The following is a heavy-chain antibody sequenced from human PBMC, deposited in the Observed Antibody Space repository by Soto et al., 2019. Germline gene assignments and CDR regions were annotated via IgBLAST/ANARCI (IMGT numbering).Heavy chain of an antibody. CDR3: ARFPEDYYYYYGMDV. CDR2: INSDGSST. V-gene: IGHV3-74*01. Sequence: GGSLRLSCAASGFTFSSYWMHWVRQAPGKGLVWVSRINSDGSSTSYADSVKGRFTISRDNAKNTLYLQMNSLRAEDTAVYYCARFPEDYYYYYGMDVWGQGTTVTVSS. J-gene: IGHJ6*02. CDR1: GFTFSSYW.